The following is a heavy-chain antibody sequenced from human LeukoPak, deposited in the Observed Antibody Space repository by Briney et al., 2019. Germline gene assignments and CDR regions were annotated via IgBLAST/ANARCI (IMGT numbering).Heavy chain of an antibody. Sequence: SETLSLTCTVSGGSISSGDYYWSWIRQPPGKGLEWIGYIYYSGSTYYNSSLKSRVTISVDTSKNQFSLKLSSVTAADTAVYYCARDLAAAGHGAFDYWGQGTLVTVSS. CDR2: IYYSGST. V-gene: IGHV4-30-4*01. CDR3: ARDLAAAGHGAFDY. CDR1: GGSISSGDYY. J-gene: IGHJ4*02. D-gene: IGHD6-13*01.